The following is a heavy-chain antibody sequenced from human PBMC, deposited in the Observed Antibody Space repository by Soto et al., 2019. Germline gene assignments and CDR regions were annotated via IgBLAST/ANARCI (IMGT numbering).Heavy chain of an antibody. V-gene: IGHV4-31*03. CDR2: IDNTGSA. J-gene: IGHJ4*02. CDR3: AGAVSDFDVRRYRTSYFDQ. Sequence: TRSLTFNVSCASVSTGVYYWTWIRQHPGKGLEWIGYIDNTGSAYYNPSLTGRVDISVDTSKNQFSLNLQSLTAADTAFYYCAGAVSDFDVRRYRTSYFDQWGQGILVTVS. D-gene: IGHD3-10*02. CDR1: CASVSTGVYY.